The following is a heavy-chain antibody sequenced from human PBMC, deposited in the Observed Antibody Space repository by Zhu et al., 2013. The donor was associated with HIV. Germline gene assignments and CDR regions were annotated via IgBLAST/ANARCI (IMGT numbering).Heavy chain of an antibody. Sequence: QVQLQESGPGLVKPSETLSLTCTVSGGSISSYYWSWIRQPPGKGLEWIGYISYSGSTNYNPSLKSRVTTSVDTSKNQFSLKLSSVTAADTAVYYCCEEKPRYDYYYYYMDVWGKGTTVSVSS. J-gene: IGHJ6*03. CDR1: GGSISSYY. D-gene: IGHD1-1*01. CDR3: CEEKPRYDYYYYYMDV. V-gene: IGHV4-59*01. CDR2: ISYSGST.